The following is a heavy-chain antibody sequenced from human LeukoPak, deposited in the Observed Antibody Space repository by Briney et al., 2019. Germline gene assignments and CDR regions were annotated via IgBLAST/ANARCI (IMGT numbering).Heavy chain of an antibody. V-gene: IGHV1-2*02. CDR1: GYTFTGYY. J-gene: IGHJ4*02. D-gene: IGHD3-10*01. CDR2: INPNSGGT. CDR3: ALLITMVRGDAFDY. Sequence: ASVKVSCKASGYTFTGYYMHWVRQAPGQGLEWMGWINPNSGGTNYAQKFQGRLTITKNTSKNQVVLTMTNMDPVDTATYYCALLITMVRGDAFDYWGQGTLVTVSS.